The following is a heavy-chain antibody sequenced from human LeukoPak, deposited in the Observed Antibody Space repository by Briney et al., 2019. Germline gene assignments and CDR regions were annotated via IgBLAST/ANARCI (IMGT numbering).Heavy chain of an antibody. Sequence: ASVKVSCKGSGGTFSSSAINWVRQAPGQGLEWMGRIIPILGITNYAQGFQGRVTITADRSTSTAYMEVNSLRSDDTAVYYCARDFSSSSWYLGVEGDFDYWGQGTLVTVSS. D-gene: IGHD6-13*01. CDR3: ARDFSSSSWYLGVEGDFDY. J-gene: IGHJ4*02. V-gene: IGHV1-69*04. CDR1: GGTFSSSA. CDR2: IIPILGIT.